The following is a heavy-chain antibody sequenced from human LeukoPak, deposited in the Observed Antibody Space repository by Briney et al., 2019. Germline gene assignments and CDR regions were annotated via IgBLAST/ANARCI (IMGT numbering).Heavy chain of an antibody. Sequence: GSLRLSCAASGFTFSSYWMSWVRQAPGKGREWVANIKQDGSEKNYVDSVKGRFTISRDNSKNTLYLQMNSLRAEDTAVYHCARPSSIFGGGLDYFDYWGQGTLVTVSS. CDR1: GFTFSSYW. D-gene: IGHD3-3*01. CDR2: IKQDGSEK. CDR3: ARPSSIFGGGLDYFDY. J-gene: IGHJ4*02. V-gene: IGHV3-7*01.